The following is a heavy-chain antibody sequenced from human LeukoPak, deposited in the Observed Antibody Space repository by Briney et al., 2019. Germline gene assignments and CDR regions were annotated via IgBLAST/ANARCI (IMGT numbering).Heavy chain of an antibody. D-gene: IGHD6-19*01. J-gene: IGHJ5*02. Sequence: GRFLRLSCAASGFTFSSYAMHWVRQAPGKGLEWVAVISYDGSNKYYADSVEGRFTISRDNSKNTLYLQMNSLRAEDTAVYYCARDRIAVAGRRYNWFDPWGQGTLVTVSS. CDR1: GFTFSSYA. V-gene: IGHV3-30-3*01. CDR2: ISYDGSNK. CDR3: ARDRIAVAGRRYNWFDP.